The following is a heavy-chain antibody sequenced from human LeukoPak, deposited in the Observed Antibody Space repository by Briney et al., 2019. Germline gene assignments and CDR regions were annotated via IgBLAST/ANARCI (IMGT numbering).Heavy chain of an antibody. V-gene: IGHV5-51*01. D-gene: IGHD3-10*01. Sequence: GESLKISCKASGYTFPSYWIGWARQMPGKGLEWVGIIYPGDSDTRYSPSFQGQVTISADRSISTAYLQWTGLKASDTAVYYCAAATVQLWGTYDIWGQGTMVSVSS. CDR1: GYTFPSYW. CDR3: AAATVQLWGTYDI. CDR2: IYPGDSDT. J-gene: IGHJ3*02.